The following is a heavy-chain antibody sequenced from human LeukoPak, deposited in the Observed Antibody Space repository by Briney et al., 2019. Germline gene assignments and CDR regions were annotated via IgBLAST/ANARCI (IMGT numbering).Heavy chain of an antibody. J-gene: IGHJ4*02. CDR2: IYYSGST. Sequence: PSETLSFTCTVSGGSISSSSYYWGWIRQPPGKGLEWIGSIYYSGSTYYNPSLRSRVTISIDTSKNQFSLKLSSVTAADTAVYYCARHLYCSSASCHTPHTWIDYWGQGALVTVSS. CDR1: GGSISSSSYY. CDR3: ARHLYCSSASCHTPHTWIDY. D-gene: IGHD2-2*02. V-gene: IGHV4-39*01.